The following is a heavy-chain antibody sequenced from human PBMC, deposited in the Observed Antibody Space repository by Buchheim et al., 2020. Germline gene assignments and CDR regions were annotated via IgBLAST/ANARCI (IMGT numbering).Heavy chain of an antibody. V-gene: IGHV4-59*08. Sequence: QVQLQESGPGLVKPSETLSLTCTVSGGSISSYHWSWIRQPPGKGLEYIAYIHHSGSTNYEPSLKSRVTISLDTSKNQFSLRLSSVTAADTAVYYCACLRYGVDSYYFDYWGQGTL. J-gene: IGHJ4*02. CDR1: GGSISSYH. D-gene: IGHD4-23*01. CDR2: IHHSGST. CDR3: ACLRYGVDSYYFDY.